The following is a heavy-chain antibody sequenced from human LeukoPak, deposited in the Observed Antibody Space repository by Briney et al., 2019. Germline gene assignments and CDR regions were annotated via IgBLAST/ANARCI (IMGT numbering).Heavy chain of an antibody. Sequence: GESLKISCKGSGYSFTSYWISWVRQMPGKGLEWMGRIDPSDSYTNYSPSFQGHVTISADKSISTAYLQWSSLKASDTAMYYCARSGSEWLVRRYFDLWSRGTLVTVSS. CDR2: IDPSDSYT. CDR3: ARSGSEWLVRRYFDL. V-gene: IGHV5-10-1*01. J-gene: IGHJ2*01. D-gene: IGHD6-19*01. CDR1: GYSFTSYW.